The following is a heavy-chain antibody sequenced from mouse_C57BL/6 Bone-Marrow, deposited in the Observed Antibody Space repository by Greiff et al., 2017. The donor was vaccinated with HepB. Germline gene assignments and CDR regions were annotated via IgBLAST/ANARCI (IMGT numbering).Heavy chain of an antibody. D-gene: IGHD1-1*01. V-gene: IGHV14-4*01. CDR1: GFNIKDDY. CDR3: TTEGYYYGGYFDV. Sequence: VQLQQSGAELVRPGASVKLSCTASGFNIKDDYMHWVKQRPEQGLEWIGWIDPENGDTEYASKFQGKATITADTSSNTAYLQLSRLTSEDTAVYYCTTEGYYYGGYFDVWGKGTTVTVSS. CDR2: IDPENGDT. J-gene: IGHJ1*03.